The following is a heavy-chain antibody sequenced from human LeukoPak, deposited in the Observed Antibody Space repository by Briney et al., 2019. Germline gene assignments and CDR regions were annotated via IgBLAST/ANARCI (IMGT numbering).Heavy chain of an antibody. CDR1: GFTFSIYS. V-gene: IGHV3-21*01. CDR3: ARDLPYYYDSSGYRGAEDYFDY. D-gene: IGHD3-22*01. J-gene: IGHJ4*02. Sequence: GPSLRLSCAAAGFTFSIYSMSWVRQAPGKGLEWVSSIIITSSYIYYADSVKGRLNISRDNAKNSLYLEMHSQRAEDTAVYYCARDLPYYYDSSGYRGAEDYFDYWGQGTLVTVSS. CDR2: IIITSSYI.